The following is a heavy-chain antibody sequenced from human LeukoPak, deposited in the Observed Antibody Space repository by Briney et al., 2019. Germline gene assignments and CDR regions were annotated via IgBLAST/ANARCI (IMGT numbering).Heavy chain of an antibody. V-gene: IGHV4-61*01. CDR2: IYYSGST. J-gene: IGHJ4*02. CDR3: ARASIHFDWLLNYYFDY. CDR1: GGSISSSSYY. Sequence: SETLSLTCTVSGGSISSSSYYWSWIRQPPGKGLEWIGYIYYSGSTNYNPSLKSRVTISVDTSKNQFSLKLSSVTAADTAVYYCARASIHFDWLLNYYFDYWGQGTLVTVSS. D-gene: IGHD3-9*01.